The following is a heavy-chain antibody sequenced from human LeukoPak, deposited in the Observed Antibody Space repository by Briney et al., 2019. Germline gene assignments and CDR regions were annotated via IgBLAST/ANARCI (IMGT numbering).Heavy chain of an antibody. V-gene: IGHV4-34*01. J-gene: IGHJ6*03. CDR3: ARGQYSGYDQRWAYYYYYYMDV. D-gene: IGHD5-12*01. CDR2: INHSGST. CDR1: GGSFSGYY. Sequence: KPSETLSLTCAVYGGSFSGYYWSWIRQPPGKGLEWIGEINHSGSTNYNPSLKSRVTISVDTSKNQFSLKLSSVTAADTAVYYCARGQYSGYDQRWAYYYYYYMDVWGEGTTVTVSS.